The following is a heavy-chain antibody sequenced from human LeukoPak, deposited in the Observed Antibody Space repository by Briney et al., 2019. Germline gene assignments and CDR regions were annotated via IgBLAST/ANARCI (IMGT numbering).Heavy chain of an antibody. D-gene: IGHD1-26*01. CDR1: GYTFTGYY. V-gene: IGHV1-2*02. Sequence: ASVKVSCKASGYTFTGYYMHWVRQAPGQGLEWMGWINPNSGGTNYTQRFQGRVTMTRDTSISTAYMELSRLRSDDTAVYYCARDREYSRNYYGYLSDFDIWGQGTMVTVSS. CDR3: ARDREYSRNYYGYLSDFDI. J-gene: IGHJ3*02. CDR2: INPNSGGT.